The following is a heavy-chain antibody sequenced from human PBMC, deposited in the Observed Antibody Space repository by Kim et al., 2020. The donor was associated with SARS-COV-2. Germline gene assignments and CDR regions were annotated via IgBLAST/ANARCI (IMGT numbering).Heavy chain of an antibody. CDR3: ARHGSGYSYEENWFDP. J-gene: IGHJ5*02. Sequence: HKSRVTISVDTSKNQFSLKLSSVTAADTAVYYCARHGSGYSYEENWFDPWGQGTLVTVSS. V-gene: IGHV4-39*01. D-gene: IGHD5-18*01.